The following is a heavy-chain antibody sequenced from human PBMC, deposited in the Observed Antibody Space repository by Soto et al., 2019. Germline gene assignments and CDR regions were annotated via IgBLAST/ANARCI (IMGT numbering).Heavy chain of an antibody. CDR1: GGTFSSYT. CDR2: IIPILGIA. D-gene: IGHD2-8*02. J-gene: IGHJ4*02. CDR3: ARHLAAGDV. Sequence: ASVKVSCKASGGTFSSYTISWVRQAPGQGLEWTGRIIPILGIANYAQKFQGRVTITADKSTSTAYMELSSLRSEDTAMYYCARHLAAGDVWGQGTLVTVSS. V-gene: IGHV1-69*02.